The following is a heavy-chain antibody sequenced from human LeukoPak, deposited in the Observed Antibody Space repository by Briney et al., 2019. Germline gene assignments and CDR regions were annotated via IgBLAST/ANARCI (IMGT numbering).Heavy chain of an antibody. CDR2: FIPIFVIA. CDR3: ARDGLGNYGMDV. Sequence: TVKPSCTPSVVTFSSYVISCVPQSPGPPLECLGRFIPIFVIATYTQKFQARVTITADKSTSTDYIELSSLRCEDTAVYYCARDGLGNYGMDVWGQGTTVTVCS. V-gene: IGHV1-69*04. D-gene: IGHD7-27*01. CDR1: VVTFSSYV. J-gene: IGHJ6*02.